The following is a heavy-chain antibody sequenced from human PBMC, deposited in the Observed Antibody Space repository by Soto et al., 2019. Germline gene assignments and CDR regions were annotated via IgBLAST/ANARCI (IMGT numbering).Heavy chain of an antibody. CDR2: ISGSGKTI. Sequence: QVQLVESGGGLVKPGGSLRLSCAAPGFTFSDYYMTWIRQAPGKGLEWISFISGSGKTIHFADSLEGRFTISRDNAKNSVYLEMNSLRAEDTAVYYCARDAGYSSSLYFSWFDPWGPGTLVTVSS. CDR1: GFTFSDYY. CDR3: ARDAGYSSSLYFSWFDP. D-gene: IGHD6-13*01. J-gene: IGHJ5*02. V-gene: IGHV3-11*01.